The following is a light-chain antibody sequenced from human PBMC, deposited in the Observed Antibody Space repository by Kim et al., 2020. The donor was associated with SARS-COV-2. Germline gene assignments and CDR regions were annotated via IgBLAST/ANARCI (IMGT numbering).Light chain of an antibody. J-gene: IGKJ2*01. CDR3: QTRYNWPPKYT. CDR1: QNIGTH. V-gene: IGKV3-11*01. Sequence: SPGEVATLSCRASQNIGTHVAWYQQKPGQAPRLLFYDASNKATGIPARFSGSGSGTDFILTISSLEPEDFANYYCQTRYNWPPKYTFGQGDQAGDQ. CDR2: DAS.